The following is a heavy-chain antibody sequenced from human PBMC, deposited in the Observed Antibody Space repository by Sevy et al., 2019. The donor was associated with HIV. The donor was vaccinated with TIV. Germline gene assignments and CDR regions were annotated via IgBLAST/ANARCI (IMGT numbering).Heavy chain of an antibody. CDR1: GFTFSGYS. J-gene: IGHJ4*02. Sequence: GGSLRLSCAASGFTFSGYSMNWVRQAPWKGLEWVSYISSSSYTIYYADSVKGRFTISRDNAKNSLYLQMNSLRAEDTAVYYCARAPPYSSGWYGIDYWGQGTLVTVSS. V-gene: IGHV3-48*01. D-gene: IGHD6-19*01. CDR3: ARAPPYSSGWYGIDY. CDR2: ISSSSYTI.